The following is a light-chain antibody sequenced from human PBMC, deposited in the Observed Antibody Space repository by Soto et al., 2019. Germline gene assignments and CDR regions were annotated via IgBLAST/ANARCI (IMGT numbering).Light chain of an antibody. CDR3: KQRHMWPIT. Sequence: SPVTLSLSPGERATLSCRASQSFRGLLAWYQQKPGQAPRLLIYDAYNRATGIPPRFSGSGSGTDFTLTISSLEPEDSAVYYCKQRHMWPITFGQGTRLEIK. CDR1: QSFRGL. J-gene: IGKJ5*01. CDR2: DAY. V-gene: IGKV3-11*01.